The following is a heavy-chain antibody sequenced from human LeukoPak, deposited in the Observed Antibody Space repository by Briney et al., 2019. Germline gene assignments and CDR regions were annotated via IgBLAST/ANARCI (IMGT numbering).Heavy chain of an antibody. D-gene: IGHD5-18*01. CDR2: IIPILGIA. CDR1: GGTFSSYT. Sequence: SVKVSCKASGGTFSSYTISWVRQAPGQGLEWMGRIIPILGIANYAQKFQGRVTITADKSTSTAYMELSSLGSEDTAVYYCARAKTAMVTCFDYWGQGTLVTVSS. V-gene: IGHV1-69*02. CDR3: ARAKTAMVTCFDY. J-gene: IGHJ4*02.